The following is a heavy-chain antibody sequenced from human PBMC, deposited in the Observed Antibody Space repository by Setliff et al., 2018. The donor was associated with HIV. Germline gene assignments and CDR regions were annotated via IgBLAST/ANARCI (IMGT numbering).Heavy chain of an antibody. V-gene: IGHV4-31*03. CDR3: ARVPNWGSAPFAYDV. CDR2: ILDSGST. D-gene: IGHD7-27*01. CDR1: GASISRGGYY. J-gene: IGHJ3*01. Sequence: SETLSLTCTVSGASISRGGYYWNWIRQLPGKGLEWIGYILDSGSTYYNPSLRSRLSMSIDTSANQFSVELTSVTAADTALYFCARVPNWGSAPFAYDVWGRGTMVTVSS.